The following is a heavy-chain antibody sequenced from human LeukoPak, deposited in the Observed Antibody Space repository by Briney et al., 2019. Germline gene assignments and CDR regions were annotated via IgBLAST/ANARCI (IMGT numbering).Heavy chain of an antibody. CDR3: ARSPYCSGGSCYPNWFDP. CDR1: GYTFTSYG. D-gene: IGHD2-15*01. CDR2: ISAYSGNT. J-gene: IGHJ5*02. V-gene: IGHV1-18*01. Sequence: ASVKVSCKASGYTFTSYGITWVRQAPGQGLEWMGWISAYSGNTNYAQKLQARVTMTTDTSTSTAYMELRSLRSDDTAVYYCARSPYCSGGSCYPNWFDPWGQGTLVTVSS.